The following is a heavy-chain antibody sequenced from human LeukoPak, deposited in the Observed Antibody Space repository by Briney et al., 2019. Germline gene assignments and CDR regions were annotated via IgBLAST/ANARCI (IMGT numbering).Heavy chain of an antibody. CDR1: GGSISSHY. CDR2: IYYSGST. CDR3: AIVSYYIDV. J-gene: IGHJ6*03. Sequence: SSETLSLTCTVSGGSISSHYWSWIRQPPGKGLEWIGYIYYSGSTNYNPSLKSRVTISVDTSKNQFSLKLSSVTAADTAVYYCAIVSYYIDVWGKGTRATVSS. V-gene: IGHV4-59*11.